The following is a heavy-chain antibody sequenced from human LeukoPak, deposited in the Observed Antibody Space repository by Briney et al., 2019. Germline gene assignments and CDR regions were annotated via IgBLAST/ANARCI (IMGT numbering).Heavy chain of an antibody. D-gene: IGHD6-13*01. J-gene: IGHJ4*02. Sequence: LSLTCAVSGGSISSSNWWSWVRQPPGKGLEWVSGISSSSGSTYYADSVKGRFTISGDNSKNTLYLQMNSLRAEDTAVYYCTKDRRLYSSSWSFDYWGQGTLVTVSS. CDR1: GGSISSSN. CDR2: ISSSSGST. V-gene: IGHV3-23*01. CDR3: TKDRRLYSSSWSFDY.